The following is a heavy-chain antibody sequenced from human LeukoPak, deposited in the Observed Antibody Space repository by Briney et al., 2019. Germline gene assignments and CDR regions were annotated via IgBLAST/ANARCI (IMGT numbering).Heavy chain of an antibody. CDR3: AGASYSASSADFDY. CDR1: GFTFSVYG. CDR2: ISSGRSVM. Sequence: GGSLRLSCAASGFTFSVYGMSWVRQAPGKGLEWVSHISSGRSVMNYADSVKGRFTISRDNGKNSVYLQMNSLRDEDTAVYYCAGASYSASSADFDYWGQGTLVTVSS. V-gene: IGHV3-48*02. D-gene: IGHD6-6*01. J-gene: IGHJ4*02.